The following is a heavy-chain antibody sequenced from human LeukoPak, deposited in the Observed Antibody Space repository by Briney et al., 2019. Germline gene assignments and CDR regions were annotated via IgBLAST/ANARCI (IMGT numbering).Heavy chain of an antibody. V-gene: IGHV3-23*01. CDR1: GFTFSSYA. CDR3: AKEQSSSGFFDY. Sequence: GGSVRLSCAASGFTFSSYAMSWVRQAPGKGLEWVSAISGRGDRTYYADSVKGRFTISRDNSKNTLYLQMNSLRAEDTAVYYCAKEQSSSGFFDYWGQGTLVTVCS. J-gene: IGHJ4*02. CDR2: ISGRGDRT. D-gene: IGHD6-6*01.